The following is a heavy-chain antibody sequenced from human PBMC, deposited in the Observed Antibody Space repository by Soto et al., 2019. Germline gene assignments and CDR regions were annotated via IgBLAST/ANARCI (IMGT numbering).Heavy chain of an antibody. J-gene: IGHJ6*02. Sequence: PSETLSLTCTGSGGSISSSSYYWGWIRQPPRKGLEWIGSIYYSGSTYYNPSLKSRVTISVDTSKNQFSLKLSSVTAADTAVYYCARAHYGDYGYGMDVWGQGTTVTVSS. CDR3: ARAHYGDYGYGMDV. CDR1: GGSISSSSYY. CDR2: IYYSGST. V-gene: IGHV4-39*07. D-gene: IGHD4-17*01.